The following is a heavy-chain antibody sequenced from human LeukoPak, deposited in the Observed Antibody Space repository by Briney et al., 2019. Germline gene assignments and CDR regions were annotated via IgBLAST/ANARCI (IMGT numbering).Heavy chain of an antibody. CDR1: EYTFSGYY. Sequence: ASVKVSCKAAEYTFSGYYMHWVRQAPGQGLEWMGWINPNSGGTNYAQKFQGRVTMTRDTSISTAYMELSRLRSDDTAVYYCARDENDYYDSSDRAFDIWGQGTMVTVSS. J-gene: IGHJ3*02. CDR2: INPNSGGT. CDR3: ARDENDYYDSSDRAFDI. D-gene: IGHD3-22*01. V-gene: IGHV1-2*02.